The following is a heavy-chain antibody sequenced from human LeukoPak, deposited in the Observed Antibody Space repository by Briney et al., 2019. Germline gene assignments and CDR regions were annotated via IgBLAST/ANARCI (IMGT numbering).Heavy chain of an antibody. CDR2: IYSGGTT. CDR1: GFTVSTNC. V-gene: IGHV3-53*04. J-gene: IGHJ4*02. D-gene: IGHD5-18*01. CDR3: ARVDTVMAYYFDL. Sequence: AGGSLRLSCAASGFTVSTNCMTWVRQAPGKGLEWVSTIYSGGTTYYADSVMGRFTISRHNSRNTLYIQMNSLRAEDTAVYYCARVDTVMAYYFDLWGQGTLVTVSS.